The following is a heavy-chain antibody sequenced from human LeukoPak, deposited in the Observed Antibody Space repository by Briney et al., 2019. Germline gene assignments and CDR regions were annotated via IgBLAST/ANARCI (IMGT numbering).Heavy chain of an antibody. J-gene: IGHJ4*02. CDR1: GYTFTSYA. V-gene: IGHV1-3*03. D-gene: IGHD1-26*01. CDR3: AREGGSGSYYFVDY. Sequence: PLASVKVSCKASGYTFTSYAMHWVRQAHGQRLEWMGWINAGNGNTKYSQEFQGRVTNTRDTSASTAYMELSSLRSEDMAVYYCAREGGSGSYYFVDYWGQGTLVTVSS. CDR2: INAGNGNT.